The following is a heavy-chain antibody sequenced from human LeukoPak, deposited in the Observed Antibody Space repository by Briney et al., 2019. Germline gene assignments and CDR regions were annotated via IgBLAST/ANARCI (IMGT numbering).Heavy chain of an antibody. J-gene: IGHJ4*02. CDR3: AREDTALVIAY. CDR2: MWYDGSNK. V-gene: IGHV3-33*01. D-gene: IGHD5-18*01. Sequence: GGSLRLSCAASGFTFSSYGMHWVRQAPGKGLEWVAIMWYDGSNKYYTDSVRGRFTISRDNSKNTLYLQMNSLRVEDTAVYYCAREDTALVIAYWGQGTLVTVSS. CDR1: GFTFSSYG.